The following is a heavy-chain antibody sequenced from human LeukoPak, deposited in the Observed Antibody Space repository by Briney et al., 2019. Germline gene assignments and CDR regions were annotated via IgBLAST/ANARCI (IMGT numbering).Heavy chain of an antibody. Sequence: GGSLRLSCAASGFTFSSYDMHWVRQAPGKGLEWVAVISYDGSNKYYADSVKGRFTISRDNSKNTLYLQMNSLRAEDTAVYYCAKDRANYYDSSGFDYWGQGTLVTVSS. CDR3: AKDRANYYDSSGFDY. CDR1: GFTFSSYD. V-gene: IGHV3-30*18. J-gene: IGHJ4*02. CDR2: ISYDGSNK. D-gene: IGHD3-22*01.